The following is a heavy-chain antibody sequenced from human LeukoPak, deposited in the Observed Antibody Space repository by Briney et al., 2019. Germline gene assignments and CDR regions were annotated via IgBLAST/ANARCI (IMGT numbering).Heavy chain of an antibody. V-gene: IGHV1-2*02. CDR3: ARGQSITIFGVVTQYP. D-gene: IGHD3-3*01. CDR2: INPNSGGT. CDR1: GYTFTGYY. Sequence: ASVKVSCKASGYTFTGYYMHWVRQAPGQGLEWMGWINPNSGGTNYAQKFQGRVTMTRDTSISTAYMELSRLRSDDTAVYYCARGQSITIFGVVTQYPWGQGTLVTVPS. J-gene: IGHJ5*02.